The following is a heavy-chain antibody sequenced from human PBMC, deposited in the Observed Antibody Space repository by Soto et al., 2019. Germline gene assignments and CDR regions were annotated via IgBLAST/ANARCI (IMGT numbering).Heavy chain of an antibody. J-gene: IGHJ4*02. Sequence: QVQLVESGGGVVQPGRSLRLSCAASGFTFSSYGMHWVRQAPGKGLEWVAVISYDGSNKYYADSVKGRFTISRDNSKNTRYLQMNSLRAEDTAVYYCAKAGGYYDFWSGYRTLNYFDYWGQGTLVTVSS. D-gene: IGHD3-3*01. CDR1: GFTFSSYG. V-gene: IGHV3-30*18. CDR3: AKAGGYYDFWSGYRTLNYFDY. CDR2: ISYDGSNK.